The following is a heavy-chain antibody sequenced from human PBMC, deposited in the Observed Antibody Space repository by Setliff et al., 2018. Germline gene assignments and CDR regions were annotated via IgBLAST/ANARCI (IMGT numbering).Heavy chain of an antibody. J-gene: IGHJ5*02. CDR1: GYTFTTYG. D-gene: IGHD3-3*01. CDR3: MRLVRFCSRTVCQRTSGDEA. CDR2: ISAYNGAT. V-gene: IGHV1-18*01. Sequence: ASVKVSCKTSGYTFTTYGISWVRQAPGQGLEWMGWISAYNGATNYAQKVQGRVTLTTDESTNTAYLELRGLRSDDTAVYYCMRLVRFCSRTVCQRTSGDEAWGQGTLVTVSS.